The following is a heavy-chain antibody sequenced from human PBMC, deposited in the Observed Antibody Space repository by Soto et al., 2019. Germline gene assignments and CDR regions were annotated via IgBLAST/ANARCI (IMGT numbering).Heavy chain of an antibody. J-gene: IGHJ3*02. CDR2: ISGSGGST. V-gene: IGHV3-23*01. CDR3: AKDSTKIWNYDYIWGTPRPPDAFDI. Sequence: GGSLRLSCAASGFTFSSYAMSWVRQAPGKGLEWVSAISGSGGSTYYADSVKGRFTISRDNSKNTLYLQMNSLRAEDTAVYYCAKDSTKIWNYDYIWGTPRPPDAFDIWGQGTMVTVSS. CDR1: GFTFSSYA. D-gene: IGHD3-16*01.